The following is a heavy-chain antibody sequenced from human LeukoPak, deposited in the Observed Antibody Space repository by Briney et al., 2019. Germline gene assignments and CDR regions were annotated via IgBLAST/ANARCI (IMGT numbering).Heavy chain of an antibody. V-gene: IGHV3-53*01. CDR3: IVFGDSNH. CDR2: IHTSGDT. CDR1: GLTGSHNY. J-gene: IGHJ5*02. Sequence: GGSLRLSCAASGLTGSHNYVSWVHQAPGKGLEWVSAIHTSGDTCYADSVKGRFTISRDTSKNTLYLQINSLRVEDTAVYYCIVFGDSNHWGQRTLVTVSS. D-gene: IGHD4-17*01.